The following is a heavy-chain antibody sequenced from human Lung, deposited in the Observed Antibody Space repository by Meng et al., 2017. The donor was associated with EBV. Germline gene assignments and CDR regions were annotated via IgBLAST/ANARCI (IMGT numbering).Heavy chain of an antibody. CDR2: ISAYNGNT. J-gene: IGHJ4*02. CDR3: ARVEVGITSGDY. Sequence: QGQLVQSGGEVKKAGASLKVSCKASCYTFTNYGITWVRQAPGQGLEWMGWISAYNGNTNYAQTLQGRVTMTTDTSTSTAYMELRSLRSGDTAVYYCARVEVGITSGDYWGQGTLVTVSS. CDR1: CYTFTNYG. V-gene: IGHV1-18*01. D-gene: IGHD1-26*01.